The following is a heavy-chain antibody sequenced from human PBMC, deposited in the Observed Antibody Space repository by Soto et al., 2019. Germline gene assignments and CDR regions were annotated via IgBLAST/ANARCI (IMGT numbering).Heavy chain of an antibody. CDR1: GYTFTSYY. J-gene: IGHJ4*02. V-gene: IGHV1-46*03. CDR2: INPSGGST. D-gene: IGHD4-17*01. CDR3: ARAVYGRTTVTSQYYFDY. Sequence: GASVKVSCKASGYTFTSYYMHWVRQAPGQGLEWMGIINPSGGSTSYAQKFQGRVTMTRDTSTSTVYMELSSLRSEDTAVYYCARAVYGRTTVTSQYYFDYWGQGTLVTVSS.